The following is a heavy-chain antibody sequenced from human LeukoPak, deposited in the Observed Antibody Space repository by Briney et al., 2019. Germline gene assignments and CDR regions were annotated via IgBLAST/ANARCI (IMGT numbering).Heavy chain of an antibody. CDR2: IKQDGSET. J-gene: IGHJ4*02. CDR3: ARGKGLDY. Sequence: PGGSLRLSCAASGFTFTTYWMGWVRQAPGKGLEWVANIKQDGSETYYVDSVKGRFTISRDNAKKSLYLQMNNLRAEDTAVYYCARGKGLDYWGQGTLVTVSS. V-gene: IGHV3-7*04. CDR1: GFTFTTYW.